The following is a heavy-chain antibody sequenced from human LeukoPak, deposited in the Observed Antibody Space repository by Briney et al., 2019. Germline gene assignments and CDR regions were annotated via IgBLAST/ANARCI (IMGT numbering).Heavy chain of an antibody. D-gene: IGHD6-13*01. CDR3: AIAAAGPMPNFDY. J-gene: IGHJ4*02. CDR1: GYTFTGYH. CDR2: INPNSGGT. V-gene: IGHV1-2*02. Sequence: ASVKVSCKASGYTFTGYHMHWVRQAPGQGLGWRGWINPNSGGTNYAQKFQGRVTMTRDTSISTAYMELSRLRSDDTAVYYCAIAAAGPMPNFDYWGQGTLVTVSS.